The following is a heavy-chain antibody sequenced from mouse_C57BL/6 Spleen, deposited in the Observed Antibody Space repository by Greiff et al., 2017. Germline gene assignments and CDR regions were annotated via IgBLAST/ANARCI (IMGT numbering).Heavy chain of an antibody. CDR3: ARQEVYYGNQGYFDY. D-gene: IGHD2-1*01. Sequence: VQLQQPGAELVKPGASVKMSCKASGYTFTSYWITWVKQRPGQGLEWIGDIYPGSGSTNYNEKFKSKATLTVDTSSSTAYMQLSSLTSEDSAVYYCARQEVYYGNQGYFDYWGQGTTLTVSS. V-gene: IGHV1-55*01. J-gene: IGHJ2*01. CDR2: IYPGSGST. CDR1: GYTFTSYW.